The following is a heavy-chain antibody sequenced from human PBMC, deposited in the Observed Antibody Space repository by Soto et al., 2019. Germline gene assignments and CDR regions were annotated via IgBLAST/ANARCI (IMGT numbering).Heavy chain of an antibody. J-gene: IGHJ3*02. Sequence: GGSLRLSCAASGFTFSSYWMHWVRQAPGKGLVWVSRINSDGSSTSYADSVKGRFTISRDNAKNTLYLQMNSLRAEDTAVYYCARYCSGDSCSDAFDIWGQGTMVTISS. D-gene: IGHD2-15*01. CDR3: ARYCSGDSCSDAFDI. CDR1: GFTFSSYW. CDR2: INSDGSST. V-gene: IGHV3-74*01.